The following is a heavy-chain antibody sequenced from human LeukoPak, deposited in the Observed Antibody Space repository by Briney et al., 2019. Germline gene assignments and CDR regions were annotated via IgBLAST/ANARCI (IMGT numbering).Heavy chain of an antibody. CDR2: ISYDGSNK. Sequence: GRSLRLSCAASGFTFSSYAMHWVRKAPGKGLEWVAVISYDGSNKYYADSVKGRFTISRDNSKNTLYLQMNSLRAEDTAVYYCARVHSSSWYGAFDIWGQGTMVTVSS. V-gene: IGHV3-30-3*01. J-gene: IGHJ3*02. D-gene: IGHD6-13*01. CDR1: GFTFSSYA. CDR3: ARVHSSSWYGAFDI.